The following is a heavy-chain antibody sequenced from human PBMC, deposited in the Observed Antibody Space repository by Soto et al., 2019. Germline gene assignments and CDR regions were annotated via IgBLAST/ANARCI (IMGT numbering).Heavy chain of an antibody. Sequence: WASVKVSCKASGYTFTDYCIQWVRHAPGQGLEWMGWINPSSGGTYYAQKFQGRVTMTRDTSTSTAYMELSSLRYDDTAVYYCARGLMWRDLDYWGQGTPVTVSS. CDR2: INPSSGGT. V-gene: IGHV1-2*02. CDR3: ARGLMWRDLDY. CDR1: GYTFTDYC. J-gene: IGHJ4*02. D-gene: IGHD2-21*01.